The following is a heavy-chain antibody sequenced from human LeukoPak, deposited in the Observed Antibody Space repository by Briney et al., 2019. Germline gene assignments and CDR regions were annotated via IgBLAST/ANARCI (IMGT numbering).Heavy chain of an antibody. D-gene: IGHD1-26*01. CDR3: AKVGSEYSGSYKYYYYYMDV. Sequence: GGTLRLSCAASGFTFSSYGMGWVRQAPGKGLEWVSAISGSGGSTYYADSVKGRFTISRDNSKNTLYLQMNSLRAEDTAVYYCAKVGSEYSGSYKYYYYYMDVWGKGTTVTISS. CDR2: ISGSGGST. CDR1: GFTFSSYG. V-gene: IGHV3-23*01. J-gene: IGHJ6*03.